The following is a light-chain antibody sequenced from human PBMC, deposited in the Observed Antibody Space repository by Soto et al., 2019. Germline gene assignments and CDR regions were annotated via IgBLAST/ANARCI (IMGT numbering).Light chain of an antibody. CDR1: QSVSSSY. J-gene: IGKJ2*01. CDR3: QQYGSSGYT. V-gene: IGKV3-20*01. CDR2: GAS. Sequence: EIVLTQSPGTLSLSPGERATLSCRASQSVSSSYLAWYQQKPGQAHRLLIYGASSRATGIPDRFSGSGSGTDFTLTISRLEPEDFPVYYCQQYGSSGYTFGQGTKLEIK.